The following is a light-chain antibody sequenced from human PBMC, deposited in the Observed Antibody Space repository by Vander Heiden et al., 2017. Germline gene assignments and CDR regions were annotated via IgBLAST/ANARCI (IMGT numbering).Light chain of an antibody. Sequence: IVMTQSPASLAVSLGERATINCKSSQTILYNSNNKNYLAWYQQKPGQPPKLLIYWASTRDSGVPDRFSGSGSGTDFTLTISSLKAEDVAVYYCQQYYSAPSITFGQGTRLEIK. J-gene: IGKJ5*01. CDR3: QQYYSAPSIT. CDR2: WAS. CDR1: QTILYNSNNKNY. V-gene: IGKV4-1*01.